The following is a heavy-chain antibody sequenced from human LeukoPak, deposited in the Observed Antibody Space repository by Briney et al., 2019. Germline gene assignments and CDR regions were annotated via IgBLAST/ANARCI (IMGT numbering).Heavy chain of an antibody. Sequence: SETLSLTCTVSGGSISSYYWSWIRQPAGKGLEWIGRIYSSGSTNYNPSLKSRVTMSVDTSKNQFTLKLSSVTAADTAVYYCARGQYHLLYWYFDLWGRGTLVTVSS. V-gene: IGHV4-4*07. CDR2: IYSSGST. J-gene: IGHJ2*01. CDR3: ARGQYHLLYWYFDL. CDR1: GGSISSYY. D-gene: IGHD2-2*01.